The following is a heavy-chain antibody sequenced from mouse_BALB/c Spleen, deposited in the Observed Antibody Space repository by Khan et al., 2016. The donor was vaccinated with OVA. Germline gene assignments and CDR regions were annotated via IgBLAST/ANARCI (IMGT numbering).Heavy chain of an antibody. J-gene: IGHJ2*01. Sequence: EVELVESGGDLVKPGGSLKLSCAASGFTFSSYGMSWVRQTPDKRLEWVATISSGGSYIYYPDSVKGRFTISRDNVKNTLYLQMSSLRSEDTAMYYCARRPGYYGSRSYFDYWGQGTTLTVSS. CDR1: GFTFSSYG. CDR2: ISSGGSYI. D-gene: IGHD1-1*01. CDR3: ARRPGYYGSRSYFDY. V-gene: IGHV5-6*01.